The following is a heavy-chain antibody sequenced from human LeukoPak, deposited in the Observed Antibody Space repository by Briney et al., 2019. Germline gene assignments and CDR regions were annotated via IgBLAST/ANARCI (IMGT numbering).Heavy chain of an antibody. J-gene: IGHJ5*02. D-gene: IGHD3-10*01. V-gene: IGHV1-69*13. CDR2: IVPIFGTA. CDR3: ARDRDYYGSGSYGWFDP. CDR1: GGTFSSYA. Sequence: SVKVSCKASGGTFSSYAISWVRQAPGQGLEWMGGIVPIFGTANYAQKFQGRVTITADESTSTAYMELSSLRSEDTAVYYCARDRDYYGSGSYGWFDPWGQGTLVTVSS.